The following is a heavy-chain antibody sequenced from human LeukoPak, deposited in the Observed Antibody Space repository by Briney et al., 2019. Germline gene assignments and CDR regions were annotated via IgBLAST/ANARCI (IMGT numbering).Heavy chain of an antibody. V-gene: IGHV3-53*01. CDR3: ARVKDFWSGSAFDY. Sequence: GGSLRLSCAASGFTFSSNYMSWVRQAPGKGLEWVSVIYSGGSTYYADSVKGRFTISRDNSKNTLYLQMNSLRAEDTAVYYCARVKDFWSGSAFDYWGQGTLVTVSS. J-gene: IGHJ4*02. CDR2: IYSGGST. D-gene: IGHD3-3*01. CDR1: GFTFSSNY.